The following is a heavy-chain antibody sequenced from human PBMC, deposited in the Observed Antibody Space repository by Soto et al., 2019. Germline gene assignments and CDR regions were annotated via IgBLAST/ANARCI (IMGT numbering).Heavy chain of an antibody. CDR2: IIPMLAAP. CDR1: GGSFRTYA. J-gene: IGHJ2*01. Sequence: QGQLVQSGAEVKKPGSSVKVSCKASGGSFRTYAINWVRQAPGQGLEWMGGIIPMLAAPTYAQKFQGRLTITADESATTVYMVRSSLTSEDTAVYYCARVGPPSPSVIWFFDLWGRGTLVTVSS. CDR3: ARVGPPSPSVIWFFDL. D-gene: IGHD2-21*01. V-gene: IGHV1-69*01.